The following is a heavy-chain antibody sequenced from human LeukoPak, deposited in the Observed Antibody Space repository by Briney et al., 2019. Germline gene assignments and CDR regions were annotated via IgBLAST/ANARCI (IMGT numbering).Heavy chain of an antibody. CDR1: GYTFTSYG. D-gene: IGHD6-13*01. CDR2: ISAYNGNT. V-gene: IGHV1-18*01. Sequence: GASVKVSCKASGYTFTSYGISWVRQAPGQGLEWMGWISAYNGNTNYAQKLQGRVTMTRNTSISTAYMELSSLRSEDTAVYYCARDIAADYYFDYWGQGTLVTVSS. J-gene: IGHJ4*02. CDR3: ARDIAADYYFDY.